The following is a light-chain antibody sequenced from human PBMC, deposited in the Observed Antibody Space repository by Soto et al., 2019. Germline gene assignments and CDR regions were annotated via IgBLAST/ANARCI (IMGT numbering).Light chain of an antibody. CDR1: SNDVGRYNQ. V-gene: IGLV2-23*01. CDR3: CSYVGSTTYV. J-gene: IGLJ1*01. CDR2: EGS. Sequence: QSALTQPASVSGSPGQSITISCTGSSNDVGRYNQVSWYQQHPGKAPKVMIYEGSKRPSGVSNRFSGSKSGNTASLTISGLQAEDEADYYCCSYVGSTTYVFGTGTKLTVL.